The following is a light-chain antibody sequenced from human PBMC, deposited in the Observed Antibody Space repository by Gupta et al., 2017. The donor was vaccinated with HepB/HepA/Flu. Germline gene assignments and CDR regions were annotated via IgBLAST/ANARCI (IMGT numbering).Light chain of an antibody. CDR2: FVT. J-gene: IGKJ1*01. Sequence: IQMTQSPSSLSASVGDRVTISCRASQTISGSVNWYQQKPGKAPELLVYFVTILQSGVPSRFSGSASGTDFTLTIASLQPEDFATYFCQQNHVSPWTFGQGTKVESK. V-gene: IGKV1-39*01. CDR3: QQNHVSPWT. CDR1: QTISGS.